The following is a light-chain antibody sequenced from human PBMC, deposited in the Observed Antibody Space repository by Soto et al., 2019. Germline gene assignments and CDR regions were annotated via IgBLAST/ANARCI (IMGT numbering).Light chain of an antibody. J-gene: IGKJ2*01. V-gene: IGKV1-5*03. Sequence: DIQMTQSPSTLSASVGDRVTITCRTSQSISTWLAWYQQKPGKAPKLLIYKAINLQSGVPSRFSGSGSGTEFSHTSSSLHPDDFATYYCQRYNDFQYIFGQGTRLEMK. CDR3: QRYNDFQYI. CDR1: QSISTW. CDR2: KAI.